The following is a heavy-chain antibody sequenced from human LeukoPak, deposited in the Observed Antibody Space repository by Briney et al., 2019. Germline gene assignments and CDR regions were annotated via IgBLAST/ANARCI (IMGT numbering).Heavy chain of an antibody. Sequence: PGGSLRLSCAASGLTFSSYGMHWVRQAPGKGLEWVAVISYDGSNKYYADSVKGRFTISRDNSKNTLYLQMNSLRAEDTAVYYCATSIPGGGQGTLVTASS. J-gene: IGHJ4*02. V-gene: IGHV3-30*03. CDR3: ATSIPG. D-gene: IGHD2/OR15-2a*01. CDR2: ISYDGSNK. CDR1: GLTFSSYG.